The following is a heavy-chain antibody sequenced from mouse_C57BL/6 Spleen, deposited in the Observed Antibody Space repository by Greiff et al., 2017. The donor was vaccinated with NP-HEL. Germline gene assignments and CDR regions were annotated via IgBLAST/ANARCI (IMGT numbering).Heavy chain of an antibody. CDR1: GYTFTSYW. V-gene: IGHV1-53*01. Sequence: QLQQPGTELVKPGASVKLSCKASGYTFTSYWMHWVKQRPGQGLEWIGNINPSNGGTNYNEKFKSKATLTVDKSSSTAYMQLSSLTSEDSAVYYCARKDGNYVAWFAYWGQGTLVTVSA. J-gene: IGHJ3*01. CDR3: ARKDGNYVAWFAY. D-gene: IGHD2-1*01. CDR2: INPSNGGT.